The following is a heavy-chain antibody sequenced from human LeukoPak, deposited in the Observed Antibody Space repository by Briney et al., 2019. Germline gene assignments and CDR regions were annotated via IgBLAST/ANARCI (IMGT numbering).Heavy chain of an antibody. CDR3: ARGRAIITLDQYYYYMDV. V-gene: IGHV4-34*01. CDR1: GESLSGYY. D-gene: IGHD3-22*01. CDR2: INHSGST. Sequence: NSSETLSLTCAVYGESLSGYYWSWIRQPPGKGLEWIGEINHSGSTNYNPSLKSRVTISKDTSKSQFSLKLSSVTAADTAVYYCARGRAIITLDQYYYYMDVWGKGTTVTVSS. J-gene: IGHJ6*03.